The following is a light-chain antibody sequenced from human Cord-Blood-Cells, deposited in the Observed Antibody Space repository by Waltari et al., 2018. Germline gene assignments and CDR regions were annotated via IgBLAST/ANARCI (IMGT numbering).Light chain of an antibody. CDR3: QQYNNWWT. V-gene: IGKV3-15*01. CDR2: GAS. CDR1: QRVSSN. J-gene: IGKJ1*01. Sequence: EIVMTQSPATLSMSPGERATLSCRASQRVSSNLAWYQQKPGQAPRLLIYGASTRATGIPARFSGSGAGTECTLTISSLQSEDCAVYYCQQYNNWWTFGQGTKVEIK.